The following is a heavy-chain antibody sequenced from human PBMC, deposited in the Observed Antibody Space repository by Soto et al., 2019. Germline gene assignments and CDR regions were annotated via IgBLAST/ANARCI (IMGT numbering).Heavy chain of an antibody. CDR3: ARSDSSGYYTLRYWYFDL. CDR2: ISAYNGNT. J-gene: IGHJ2*01. CDR1: GYTFTSYG. D-gene: IGHD3-22*01. Sequence: ASVKVSCEASGYTFTSYGISWVRRAPGQGLEWMGWISAYNGNTNYAQKLQGRVTMTTDTSTSTAYMELRSLRSDDTAVYYCARSDSSGYYTLRYWYFDLWGRGTLVTVSS. V-gene: IGHV1-18*04.